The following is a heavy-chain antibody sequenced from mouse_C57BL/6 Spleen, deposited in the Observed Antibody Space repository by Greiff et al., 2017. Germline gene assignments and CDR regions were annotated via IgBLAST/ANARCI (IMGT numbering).Heavy chain of an antibody. CDR2: IRLKSDNYAT. D-gene: IGHD2-3*01. J-gene: IGHJ1*03. CDR3: TRWLLRYFDV. CDR1: GFTFSNYW. V-gene: IGHV6-3*01. Sequence: EVQLQQSGGGLVQPGGSMKLSCVASGFTFSNYWMNWVRQSPEKGLEWVAQIRLKSDNYATHYAESVKGRFTISRDDSKSSVYLQMNNLRAEDTGIYYCTRWLLRYFDVWGTGTTVTVSS.